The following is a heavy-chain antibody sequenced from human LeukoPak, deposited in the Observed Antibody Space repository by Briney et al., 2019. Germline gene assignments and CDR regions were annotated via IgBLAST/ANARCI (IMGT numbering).Heavy chain of an antibody. CDR3: AKLVVPAATPLDY. CDR1: GFTFSSYA. Sequence: AGGSLRLSCAASGFTFSSYAMSWVRQAPGKGLEWVSAISGSGGSTYYADSVKGRFTISRDNSKDTLYLQMNSLRAEDTAVYYCAKLVVPAATPLDYWGQGTLVTVSS. CDR2: ISGSGGST. D-gene: IGHD2-2*01. V-gene: IGHV3-23*01. J-gene: IGHJ4*02.